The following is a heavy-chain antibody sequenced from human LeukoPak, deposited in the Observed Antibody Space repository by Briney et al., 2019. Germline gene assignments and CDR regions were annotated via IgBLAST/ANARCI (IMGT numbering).Heavy chain of an antibody. Sequence: ASVKVSCKASVYTFTGYYMHWVRQAPGQGLEWMGWINPNSGGTNYAQKFQGRVTMTRDTSISTAYMELNRLRSDDTAVYYCARVVVITCGVDYWGQGTLVTVSS. CDR3: ARVVVITCGVDY. V-gene: IGHV1-2*02. J-gene: IGHJ4*02. CDR2: INPNSGGT. CDR1: VYTFTGYY. D-gene: IGHD3-22*01.